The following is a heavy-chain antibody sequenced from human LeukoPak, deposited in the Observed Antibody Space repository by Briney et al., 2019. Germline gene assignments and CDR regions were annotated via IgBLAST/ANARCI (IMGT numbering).Heavy chain of an antibody. V-gene: IGHV1-2*02. CDR2: INPNSGGT. CDR3: ARGVSGTYYYYYMDV. CDR1: GYTFTGYY. Sequence: ASVKVSCKASGYTFTGYYMHWVRQAPGQGLEWMGWINPNSGGTNYAQKFQGRVTMTRDTSISTAYMELSRLRSDDTAVYYCARGVSGTYYYYYMDVWGKGTTVTVSS. J-gene: IGHJ6*03. D-gene: IGHD6-19*01.